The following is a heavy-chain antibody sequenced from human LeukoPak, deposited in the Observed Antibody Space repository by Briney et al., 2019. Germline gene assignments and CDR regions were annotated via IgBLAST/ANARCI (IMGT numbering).Heavy chain of an antibody. D-gene: IGHD3-3*01. CDR1: GYSISSGYY. J-gene: IGHJ6*03. Sequence: SETLSLTCAVSGYSISSGYYWGWIRQPPGKGLEWIGSIYHSGSTYYNPSLESRVTISVDTSKNQFSLKLSSVTAAHTAVYYCARDPPRSGITIFGSYYMDVWGKGTTVTVSS. CDR3: ARDPPRSGITIFGSYYMDV. V-gene: IGHV4-38-2*02. CDR2: IYHSGST.